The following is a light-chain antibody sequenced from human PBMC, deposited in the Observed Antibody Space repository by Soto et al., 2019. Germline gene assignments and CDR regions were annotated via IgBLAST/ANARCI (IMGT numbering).Light chain of an antibody. CDR2: EVS. J-gene: IGLJ1*01. CDR1: SGDVGGYNY. CDR3: SSYTSNSTLYV. V-gene: IGLV2-14*01. Sequence: QSALTQPASVSGSPGQSITISCTGTSGDVGGYNYVSWYQQHPGKAPKLMIYEVSNRPSGVSNRFSGSKSGNTASLTISGLQAEDEADYYCSSYTSNSTLYVFGTGTKV.